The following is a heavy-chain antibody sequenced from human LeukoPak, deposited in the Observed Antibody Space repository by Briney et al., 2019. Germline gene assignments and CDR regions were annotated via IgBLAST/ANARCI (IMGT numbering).Heavy chain of an antibody. J-gene: IGHJ4*02. D-gene: IGHD5-24*01. V-gene: IGHV3-49*04. CDR3: TRERDGLDY. CDR2: IRSKAYGGTT. Sequence: GGSLRLSCTASGFTFGDYAMSWVRQAPGKGLEWVGFIRSKAYGGTTEYAASVKGRFIISRDDSKSIAYLQMNSLKTEDTAVYYCTRERDGLDYWGQGTLVTVSS. CDR1: GFTFGDYA.